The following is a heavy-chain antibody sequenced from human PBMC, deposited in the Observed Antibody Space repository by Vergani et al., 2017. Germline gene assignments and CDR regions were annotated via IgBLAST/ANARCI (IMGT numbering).Heavy chain of an antibody. CDR2: IWYDGSNK. J-gene: IGHJ2*01. V-gene: IGHV3-33*01. D-gene: IGHD4-17*01. CDR1: GFTFSSYG. Sequence: QVQLVESGGGVVQPGRSLRLSCAASGFTFSSYGMHWVRQAPGKGLEWVAVIWYDGSNKYYADSVKGRFTISRDNSKNTLYLQMNSLRAEDTAVYYCASQTPTVTTSWYFDLWGRGTLVTVSS. CDR3: ASQTPTVTTSWYFDL.